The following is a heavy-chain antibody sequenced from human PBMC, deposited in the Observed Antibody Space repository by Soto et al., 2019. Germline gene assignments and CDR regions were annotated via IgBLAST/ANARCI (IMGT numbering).Heavy chain of an antibody. CDR1: GFTFSSYA. CDR2: IIGSGGSA. J-gene: IGHJ6*01. CDR3: VRHILITILGYYYGMDV. D-gene: IGHD3-9*01. Sequence: EVRLLESGGGLVQPGGPLRLSCAASGFTFSSYAMSWVRQAPGKGLEWVSTIIGSGGSANYADSVKGRFTISRDSSKITLYLQMNSLRADDTAVYYCVRHILITILGYYYGMDVWGQGTTVTVSS. V-gene: IGHV3-23*01.